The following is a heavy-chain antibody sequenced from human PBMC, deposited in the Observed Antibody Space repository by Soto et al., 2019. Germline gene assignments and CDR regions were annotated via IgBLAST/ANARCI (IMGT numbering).Heavy chain of an antibody. J-gene: IGHJ4*02. CDR2: ISSSSSYT. D-gene: IGHD1-26*01. CDR3: ARDDPRGYFEY. Sequence: VGSRRLSCAPSGFTFSDYYMSCIRQAPVKGLESVSYISSSSSYTNYADSVKSRFTICRDNAKNSLYLQMNSLRAEDTAVYDCARDDPRGYFEYWGQGTLVTVSS. V-gene: IGHV3-11*06. CDR1: GFTFSDYY.